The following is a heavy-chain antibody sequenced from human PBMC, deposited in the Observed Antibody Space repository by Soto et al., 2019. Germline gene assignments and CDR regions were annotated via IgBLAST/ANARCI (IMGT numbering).Heavy chain of an antibody. V-gene: IGHV1-18*01. Sequence: ASVKVSCKGSGYTFTSYGIAWVRQAPGQGPEWMGWISSNSLKANNAQKVEGRVTMTSDTSTNTAFLELRSLRSDDTAVYYCARNTFSHYYGMDVWGQGTSVTVSS. CDR1: GYTFTSYG. CDR2: ISSNSLKA. D-gene: IGHD5-18*01. J-gene: IGHJ6*02. CDR3: ARNTFSHYYGMDV.